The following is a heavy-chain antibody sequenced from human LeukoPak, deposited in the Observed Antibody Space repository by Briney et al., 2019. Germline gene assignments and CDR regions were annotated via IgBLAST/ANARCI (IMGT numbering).Heavy chain of an antibody. D-gene: IGHD5-12*01. CDR3: AKNGWLRSSGLWGDY. J-gene: IGHJ4*02. CDR1: GFTFSSYA. V-gene: IGHV3-23*01. Sequence: GGSLRLSCVASGFTFSSYAMTWFRQAPGKGLEWVSSFSGGDGSPYHADSVKGRFTISRDNSKSTLYLEMNSLRAEDTAIYYCAKNGWLRSSGLWGDYWGQGALVTVSS. CDR2: FSGGDGSP.